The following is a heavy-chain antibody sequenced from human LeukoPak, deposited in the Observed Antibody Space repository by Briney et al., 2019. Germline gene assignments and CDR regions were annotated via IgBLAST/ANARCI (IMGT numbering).Heavy chain of an antibody. CDR2: ISGSGGST. D-gene: IGHD1-26*01. J-gene: IGHJ5*02. CDR1: GFTFSNYA. Sequence: VGSLRLSCAASGFTFSNYAMSWVRQAPGKGLEWVSVISGSGGSTYYADSVKGRFTISRDNSKNTLYLQMNSLRAEDTAVFYCAKGTIMGRTRWLDPWGQGTLVTVSS. V-gene: IGHV3-23*01. CDR3: AKGTIMGRTRWLDP.